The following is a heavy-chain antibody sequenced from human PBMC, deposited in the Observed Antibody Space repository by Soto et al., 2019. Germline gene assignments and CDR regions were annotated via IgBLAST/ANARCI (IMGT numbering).Heavy chain of an antibody. J-gene: IGHJ4*02. CDR3: ARAWDDSGSYQAY. CDR2: ISSSGDDT. Sequence: GGSLRLSCAASGFIFSDYYMAWIRQASGKRLEWVAHISSSGDDTNYADSVKGRFTISRDNGRNSLYLQMSRLRVEDTALYYCARAWDDSGSYQAYWGRGTLVTVSS. D-gene: IGHD3-10*01. V-gene: IGHV3-11*06. CDR1: GFIFSDYY.